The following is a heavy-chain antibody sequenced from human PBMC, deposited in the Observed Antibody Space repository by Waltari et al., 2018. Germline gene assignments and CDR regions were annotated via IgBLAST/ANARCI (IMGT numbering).Heavy chain of an antibody. V-gene: IGHV3-23*01. Sequence: GFTFNKNAMAWVRQAPGKVLEWVSAVTGSGGTTHYADSVKGRFTISRHNSENTIFLQMDSLRVEDTAIYYCARDRFLLWFGLLDVWGQGTTVTVSS. J-gene: IGHJ6*02. CDR3: ARDRFLLWFGLLDV. D-gene: IGHD3-10*01. CDR2: VTGSGGTT. CDR1: GFTFNKNA.